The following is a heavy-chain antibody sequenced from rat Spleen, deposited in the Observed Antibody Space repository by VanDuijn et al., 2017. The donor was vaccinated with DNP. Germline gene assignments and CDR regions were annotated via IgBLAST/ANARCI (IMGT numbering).Heavy chain of an antibody. D-gene: IGHD1-1*01. CDR2: ITYDGSST. CDR1: GFTFSDYY. CDR3: ARPRVLQWAYFDY. Sequence: EVQLVESGGGLVQPGRSLTLSCAASGFTFSDYYMAWVRQAPTQGLEWVASITYDGSSTDYRDSVKGRFTISRDYAKSTLYLQMDSLRSEDTATYYCARPRVLQWAYFDYWGQGVMVTVSS. J-gene: IGHJ2*01. V-gene: IGHV5-7*01.